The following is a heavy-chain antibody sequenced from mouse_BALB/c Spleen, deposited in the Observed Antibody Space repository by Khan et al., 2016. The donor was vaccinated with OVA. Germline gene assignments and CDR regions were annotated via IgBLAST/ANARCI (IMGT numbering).Heavy chain of an antibody. V-gene: IGHV3-2*02. D-gene: IGHD4-1*01. CDR2: ISYNGNT. J-gene: IGHJ3*01. Sequence: EVQLQESGPGLVKPSQSLSLTCTVTGYSITSDNAWNRIRQFPGNKVEWMSYISYNGNTSYNPSLKSRVSITRDTSKNQFFLQFNSVTTDDTATSYCAWGLAYWGQGTLVTVSA. CDR1: GYSITSDNA. CDR3: AWGLAY.